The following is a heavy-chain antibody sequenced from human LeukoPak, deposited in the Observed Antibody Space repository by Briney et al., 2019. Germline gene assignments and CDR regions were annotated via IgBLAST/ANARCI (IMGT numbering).Heavy chain of an antibody. CDR3: ARVCRDGYLMDY. V-gene: IGHV1-69*05. Sequence: ASVKVSCKASGGTFSSYAISWVRQAPGQGLEWMGGILPIFGTANYAQKFQGRVTITTDESTGTAYMELGSPRSEDTAVYYCARVCRDGYLMDYWGQGTLVTVSS. J-gene: IGHJ4*02. D-gene: IGHD5-24*01. CDR1: GGTFSSYA. CDR2: ILPIFGTA.